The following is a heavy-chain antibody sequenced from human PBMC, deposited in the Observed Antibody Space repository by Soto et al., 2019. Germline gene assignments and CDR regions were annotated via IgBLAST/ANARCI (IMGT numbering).Heavy chain of an antibody. V-gene: IGHV4-39*01. D-gene: IGHD3-10*01. CDR2: IYYSGST. CDR3: ARLLWFGELSGGWFDP. CDR1: GGSISSSSYY. Sequence: TSETLSLTCTVSGGSISSSSYYWGWIRQPPGKGLEWIGSIYYSGSTYYNPSLKSRVTISVDTSKNQFSLKLSSVTAADTAVYYCARLLWFGELSGGWFDPWGQGTLVTVSS. J-gene: IGHJ5*02.